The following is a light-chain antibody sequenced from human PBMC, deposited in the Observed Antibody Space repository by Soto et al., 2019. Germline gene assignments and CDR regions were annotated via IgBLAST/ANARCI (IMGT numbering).Light chain of an antibody. CDR1: SSDVGGYNY. J-gene: IGLJ1*01. V-gene: IGLV2-14*01. Sequence: QSALTQPASVSRSPGQSITISCTGTSSDVGGYNYVSWYQQHPGKAPKLMIYEVSNRPSGVSNRFSGSKSGNTASLTISGLLAEDDAYYYCSSYTSSSTLYVFGTGTKVTVL. CDR2: EVS. CDR3: SSYTSSSTLYV.